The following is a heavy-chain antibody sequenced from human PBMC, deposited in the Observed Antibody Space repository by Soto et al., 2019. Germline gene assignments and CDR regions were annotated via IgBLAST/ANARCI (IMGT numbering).Heavy chain of an antibody. J-gene: IGHJ4*02. D-gene: IGHD6-13*01. CDR1: GGSFSGYY. CDR3: ARGSKGYSSSWYRD. V-gene: IGHV4-34*01. Sequence: SDTLSLTCAVYGGSFSGYYWSWIRQPPGKGLEWIGEINHSGSTNYNPSLKSRVTISVDTSKNQFSLKLSSVTAADTAVYYCARGSKGYSSSWYRDWGQGTLVTVS. CDR2: INHSGST.